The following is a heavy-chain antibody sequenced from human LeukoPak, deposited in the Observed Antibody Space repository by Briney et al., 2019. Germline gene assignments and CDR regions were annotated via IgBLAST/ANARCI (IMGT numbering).Heavy chain of an antibody. CDR1: GGTFSSYA. CDR2: IIPIFGTA. V-gene: IGHV1-69*13. D-gene: IGHD1-26*01. J-gene: IGHJ6*03. Sequence: SVKVSCKASGGTFSSYAISWVRQAPGQGLEWMGGIIPIFGTANYAQKFQGRVTITADESTSTAYMELSSLRSEDTAVYYCARVLQLRATELAYYHYMDVWGKGTTVTVSS. CDR3: ARVLQLRATELAYYHYMDV.